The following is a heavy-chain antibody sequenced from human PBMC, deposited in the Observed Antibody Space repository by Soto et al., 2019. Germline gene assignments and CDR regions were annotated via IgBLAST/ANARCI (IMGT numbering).Heavy chain of an antibody. CDR2: IYYSGSN. CDR1: GGSISSGDYY. D-gene: IGHD3-9*01. V-gene: IGHV4-61*08. Sequence: SETLSLICTVSGGSISSGDYYWSWIRQPPGKGLEWIGYIYYSGSNNYNPSLKSRVTISVDTSKNQFSLKLSSVTAADTAVYYCARAYDILTGLDYWGQGTLVTVSS. CDR3: ARAYDILTGLDY. J-gene: IGHJ4*02.